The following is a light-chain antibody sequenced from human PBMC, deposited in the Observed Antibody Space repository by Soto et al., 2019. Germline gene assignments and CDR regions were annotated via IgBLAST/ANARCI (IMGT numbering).Light chain of an antibody. J-gene: IGKJ1*01. CDR2: GAT. Sequence: EKVMTQSPATLSVSPGERAILSGRASQSVPTNYLAWYQQKPGQSPRLLIYGATNRATGIPDRFSGSGSGTDFTLTISRLEPEDFAVYYCQQYGSSPRTFGQGTKVDI. CDR3: QQYGSSPRT. V-gene: IGKV3-20*01. CDR1: QSVPTNY.